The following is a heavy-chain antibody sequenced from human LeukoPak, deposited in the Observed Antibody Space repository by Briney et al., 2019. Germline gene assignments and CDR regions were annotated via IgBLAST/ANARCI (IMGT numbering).Heavy chain of an antibody. CDR2: TSFDGSEK. J-gene: IGHJ4*02. V-gene: IGHV3-30*18. Sequence: GGSLRLSCATSGFSFSRYGMHCVRQAPGKGLEWVAVTSFDGSEKYYGDSVKGRFTISRDNSKNTLYLQMNSLTADDTAVYYCAKDGAFGTTDYIDFWGQGTLVTVSS. CDR1: GFSFSRYG. D-gene: IGHD1-1*01. CDR3: AKDGAFGTTDYIDF.